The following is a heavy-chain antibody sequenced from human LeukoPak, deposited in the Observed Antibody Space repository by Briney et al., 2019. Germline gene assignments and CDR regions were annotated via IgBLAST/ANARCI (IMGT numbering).Heavy chain of an antibody. CDR1: GGSISSGSYY. CDR3: ARCSGGSLDY. CDR2: IYTSGST. Sequence: SETLSLTCTVSGGSISSGSYYWSWIRQPAGKGLEWIGRIYTSGSTNYNPSLKSRVTISVDTSKNQFSLKLSSVTAADTAVYYCARCSGGSLDYWGQGTLVTVSS. V-gene: IGHV4-61*02. D-gene: IGHD2-15*01. J-gene: IGHJ4*02.